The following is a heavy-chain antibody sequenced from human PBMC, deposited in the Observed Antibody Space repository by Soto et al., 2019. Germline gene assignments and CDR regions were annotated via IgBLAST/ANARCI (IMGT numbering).Heavy chain of an antibody. J-gene: IGHJ4*02. Sequence: PSETLSLTCTVSGDSISSNNYYWSWIRQPPGKVLEWIAYINYSGSTNYNPSLRSRVTISVDTSKNQLSLKLNSVTAADTAVYYGARQESGYARSHDYWGQGILVTVS. CDR2: INYSGST. D-gene: IGHD5-12*01. V-gene: IGHV4-61*01. CDR1: GDSISSNNYY. CDR3: ARQESGYARSHDY.